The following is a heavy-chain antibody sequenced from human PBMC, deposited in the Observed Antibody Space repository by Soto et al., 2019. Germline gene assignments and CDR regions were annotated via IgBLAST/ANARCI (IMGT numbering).Heavy chain of an antibody. J-gene: IGHJ4*02. Sequence: LSLTCTVSGGSISSSSYYWGWIRQPPGKGLEWIGSIYYSGSTYYNPSLKSRVTISVDTSRNQFSLKLSSVTAADTAVYYCASLSGYSYGGIDYWGQGTLVTVSS. CDR1: GGSISSSSYY. D-gene: IGHD5-18*01. V-gene: IGHV4-39*01. CDR3: ASLSGYSYGGIDY. CDR2: IYYSGST.